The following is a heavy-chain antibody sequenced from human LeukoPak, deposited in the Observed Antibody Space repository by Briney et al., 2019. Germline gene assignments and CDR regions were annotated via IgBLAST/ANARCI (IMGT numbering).Heavy chain of an antibody. D-gene: IGHD3-22*01. Sequence: SVTLSCTASGGTFSSYAISWVRHAPGQGLEWMGGIFPIFGTANYAQKFQGRVTITTDESTSTAYMELSNLRSEDTAVYYCASTSLSSYDSRGYYSYDVFDIWGQGTMVTVSS. J-gene: IGHJ3*02. CDR3: ASTSLSSYDSRGYYSYDVFDI. CDR2: IFPIFGTA. V-gene: IGHV1-69*05. CDR1: GGTFSSYA.